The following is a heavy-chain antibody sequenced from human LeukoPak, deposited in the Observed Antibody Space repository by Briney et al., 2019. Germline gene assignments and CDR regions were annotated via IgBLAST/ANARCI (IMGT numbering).Heavy chain of an antibody. CDR3: ARGRWKMDIVVVPAARFDY. V-gene: IGHV4-34*01. D-gene: IGHD2-2*03. CDR2: INHSGST. Sequence: SETLSLTCAVYGGSFSGYYWSWIRQPPGKGLEWNGEINHSGSTNYNPSLKSRVTISVDTSKNQFSLKLSSVTAADTAVYYCARGRWKMDIVVVPAARFDYWGQGTLVTVSS. J-gene: IGHJ4*02. CDR1: GGSFSGYY.